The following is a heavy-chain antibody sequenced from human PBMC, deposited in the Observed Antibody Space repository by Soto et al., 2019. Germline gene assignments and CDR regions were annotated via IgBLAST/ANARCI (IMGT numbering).Heavy chain of an antibody. Sequence: PSETLSLTCAFSGGSISSGGYSWSWIRQPPGKGLEWIGYIYHSGSTYYNPSLKSRVTISVDRSKNQFPLKLSSVTAADTAVYYCARVPDRWGQGTLVTVSS. CDR1: GGSISSGGYS. CDR2: IYHSGST. D-gene: IGHD2-2*01. V-gene: IGHV4-30-2*01. J-gene: IGHJ5*02. CDR3: ARVPDR.